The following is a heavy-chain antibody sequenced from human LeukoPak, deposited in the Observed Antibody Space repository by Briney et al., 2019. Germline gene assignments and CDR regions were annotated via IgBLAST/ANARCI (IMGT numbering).Heavy chain of an antibody. D-gene: IGHD2-21*01. CDR1: GGSISSSSYY. J-gene: IGHJ4*02. V-gene: IGHV4-39*07. CDR2: IYYSGST. Sequence: SETLSLTCTVSGGSISSSSYYWGWIRQPPGKGLEWIGSIYYSGSTYYNPSLKSRVTISVDTSKNQFSLKLSSVTAADTAVYYCASAHIPPGRFDYWGQGTLVNVSS. CDR3: ASAHIPPGRFDY.